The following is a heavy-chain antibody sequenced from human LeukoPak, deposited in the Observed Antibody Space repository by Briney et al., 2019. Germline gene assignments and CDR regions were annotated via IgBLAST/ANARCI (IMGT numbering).Heavy chain of an antibody. CDR2: ISSSGSTI. Sequence: GGSPRLSCAASGFTFSDYYMSWIRQAPGKGLEWVSYISSSGSTIYYADSVKGRFTISRDNAKNSLYLQMNSLRAEDTAVYYCARELDLYNWNYGGGYYFDYWGQGTLVTVSS. CDR3: ARELDLYNWNYGGGYYFDY. D-gene: IGHD1-7*01. V-gene: IGHV3-11*04. J-gene: IGHJ4*02. CDR1: GFTFSDYY.